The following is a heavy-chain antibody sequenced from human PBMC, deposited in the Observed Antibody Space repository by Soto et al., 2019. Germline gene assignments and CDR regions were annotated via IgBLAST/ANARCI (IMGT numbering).Heavy chain of an antibody. CDR1: GYTLTELS. J-gene: IGHJ3*02. CDR3: VARPPDAFDI. CDR2: FDPEDGET. Sequence: GPVKVSCKVSGYTLTELSMHWVRQAPGKGLEWMGGFDPEDGETIYAQKFQGRVTMTEDKSTDTAYMELSSLRSEDTAVYYCVARPPDAFDIWGQGTMVTVSS. V-gene: IGHV1-24*01.